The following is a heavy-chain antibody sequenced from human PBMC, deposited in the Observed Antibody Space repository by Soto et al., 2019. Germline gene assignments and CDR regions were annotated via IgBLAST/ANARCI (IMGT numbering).Heavy chain of an antibody. J-gene: IGHJ6*02. Sequence: GGSLRLSCAASGFTFSSYWMSWVRQAPGKGLEWVANIKQDGSEKYYVDSVKGRFTISRDNAKNSLYLQMNSLRAEDTAVYYCARDYGYYYYGMDVWGQGTTVTVSS. D-gene: IGHD3-16*01. CDR2: IKQDGSEK. V-gene: IGHV3-7*01. CDR3: ARDYGYYYYGMDV. CDR1: GFTFSSYW.